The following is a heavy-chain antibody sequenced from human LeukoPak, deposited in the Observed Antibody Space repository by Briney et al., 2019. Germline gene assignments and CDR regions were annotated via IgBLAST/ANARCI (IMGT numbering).Heavy chain of an antibody. V-gene: IGHV4-34*01. CDR1: GGSFSGYY. CDR2: INHSGST. J-gene: IGHJ2*01. D-gene: IGHD1-14*01. Sequence: SETLSLTCAVYGGSFSGYYWSWIRQPPGKGLEWIGEINHSGSTNYNPSLKSRVTISVDTSKNQFSLKLSSETAADTAVYYCARGRITTRYFDLWGRGTLVTVSS. CDR3: ARGRITTRYFDL.